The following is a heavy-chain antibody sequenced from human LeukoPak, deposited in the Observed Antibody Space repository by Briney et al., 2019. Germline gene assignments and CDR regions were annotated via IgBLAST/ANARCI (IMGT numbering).Heavy chain of an antibody. Sequence: GASVKVSCKASGYTFTSYGISWVRQAPGQGLEWMGWISAYNGNTNYAQKLQGRVTMTTDTSTSTAYMELRSLRSDDTAVYYCARESYYDSSGYPDAFDIWGQGTMVTVSS. CDR1: GYTFTSYG. CDR3: ARESYYDSSGYPDAFDI. CDR2: ISAYNGNT. D-gene: IGHD3-22*01. V-gene: IGHV1-18*01. J-gene: IGHJ3*02.